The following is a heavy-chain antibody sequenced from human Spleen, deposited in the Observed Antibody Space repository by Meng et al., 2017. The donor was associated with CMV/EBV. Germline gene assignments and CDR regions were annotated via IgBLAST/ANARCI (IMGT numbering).Heavy chain of an antibody. CDR2: ISSSSSYI. CDR3: ARDSAGYYDSSGDGLYNWFDP. J-gene: IGHJ5*02. CDR1: GFTFSSYS. Sequence: GESLKISCAASGFTFSSYSMNWVRQAPGKGLEWVSSISSSSSYIYYADSVKGRFTISRDNAKNSLYLQMNSLRAEDTAVYYCARDSAGYYDSSGDGLYNWFDPWGQGTLVTVSS. V-gene: IGHV3-21*01. D-gene: IGHD3-22*01.